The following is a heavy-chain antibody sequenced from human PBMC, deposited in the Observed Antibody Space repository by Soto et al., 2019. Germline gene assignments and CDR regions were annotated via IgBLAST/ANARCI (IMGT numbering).Heavy chain of an antibody. J-gene: IGHJ6*02. CDR3: ARGGSGYYQFDYYYGMDV. D-gene: IGHD3-3*01. CDR1: GGSVSSGNYY. CDR2: IYYSGIT. Sequence: SETLSLTCTVSGGSVSSGNYYWSWILQPPGKGLEWIGYIYYSGITNYNPSLKSRLTISVDTSKNQFSLKLSSGTAADTAVYYCARGGSGYYQFDYYYGMDVSGQGTTVTVSS. V-gene: IGHV4-61*01.